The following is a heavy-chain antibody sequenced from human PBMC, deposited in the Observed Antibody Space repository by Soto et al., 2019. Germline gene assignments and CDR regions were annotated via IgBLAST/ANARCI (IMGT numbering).Heavy chain of an antibody. CDR1: GFTFSSYG. CDR2: ISYDGSNK. D-gene: IGHD1-26*01. CDR3: AKDMSSRFHFFDY. J-gene: IGHJ4*02. Sequence: GGSLRLSCAASGFTFSSYGMHWVRQAPGKGLEWVAVISYDGSNKYYADSVKGRFTISRDNSKNTLYLQMNSLRAEDTAVYYCAKDMSSRFHFFDYWGQGTLVTVSS. V-gene: IGHV3-30*18.